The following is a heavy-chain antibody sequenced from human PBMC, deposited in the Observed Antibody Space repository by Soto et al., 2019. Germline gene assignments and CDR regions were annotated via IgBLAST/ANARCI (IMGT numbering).Heavy chain of an antibody. CDR1: GFTFRTYA. Sequence: GGSLRLSCASYGFTFRTYAMNWVRQAPGKGLEWVAVIVGDASSIDYADSVKGRFTISRDNSKNIMYLQMTSLKVEDTATYFCAKDLRPDGRYDLDYWGQGTQVTVSS. V-gene: IGHV3-23*03. J-gene: IGHJ4*02. CDR2: IVGDASSI. CDR3: AKDLRPDGRYDLDY. D-gene: IGHD2-15*01.